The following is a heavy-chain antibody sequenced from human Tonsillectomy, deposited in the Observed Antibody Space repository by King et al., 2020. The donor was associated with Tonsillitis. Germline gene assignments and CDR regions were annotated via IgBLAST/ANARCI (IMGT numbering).Heavy chain of an antibody. J-gene: IGHJ5*02. V-gene: IGHV4-39*01. CDR3: ATVVYYYGSSGYVCRFDP. Sequence: VQLQESGPGLVKPSETLSLTCTVAGGSISSSSYYWGWIRQPPGKGLEWIGSIDYSGSTDYNPSLKSRVTISVDTSKNQFSLKRSSVTAADTAVYYCATVVYYYGSSGYVCRFDPWGQGTLVTVSS. CDR1: GGSISSSSYY. D-gene: IGHD3-22*01. CDR2: IDYSGST.